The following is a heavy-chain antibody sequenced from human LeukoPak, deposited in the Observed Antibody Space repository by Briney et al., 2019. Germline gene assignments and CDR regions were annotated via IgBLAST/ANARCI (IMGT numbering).Heavy chain of an antibody. Sequence: PGGSLRLSCAASGFTVSSNYMSWVRQAPGKGLEWVSAISGSGGSTYYADSVKGRFTISRDNSKDTLYLQMNSLRAEDTAVYYCAREYCSGGSCYDYWGQGTLVTVSS. CDR2: ISGSGGST. V-gene: IGHV3-23*01. D-gene: IGHD2-15*01. CDR3: AREYCSGGSCYDY. J-gene: IGHJ4*02. CDR1: GFTVSSNY.